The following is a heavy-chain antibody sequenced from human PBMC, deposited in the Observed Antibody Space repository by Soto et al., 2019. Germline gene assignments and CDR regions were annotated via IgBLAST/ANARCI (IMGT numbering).Heavy chain of an antibody. CDR3: AKAAAYHGSASYFPFDD. D-gene: IGHD3-10*01. Sequence: EVQLLESGGGLVQPGGSLRLSCAASGFSFSSYAMSWVRQAPGKGLEWVSSISGSGANTYYVDSVKGRFTVSRDNSKNTLYLQMSSLRGEETAVYKGAKAAAYHGSASYFPFDDWGLGTRVTVSS. V-gene: IGHV3-23*01. CDR2: ISGSGANT. CDR1: GFSFSSYA. J-gene: IGHJ4*02.